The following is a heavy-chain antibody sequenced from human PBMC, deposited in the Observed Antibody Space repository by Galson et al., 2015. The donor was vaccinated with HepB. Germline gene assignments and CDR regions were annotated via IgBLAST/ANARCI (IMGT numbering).Heavy chain of an antibody. Sequence: SLRLSCAASGFTFDDYTMHWVRQAPGKGLEWVSLISWDGGSTYYADSVKGRFTISRDNSKNSLYLQMNSLRTEDTALYYCAKDSGSSGFHWGQGTLVTVSS. J-gene: IGHJ4*02. CDR1: GFTFDDYT. V-gene: IGHV3-43*01. CDR2: ISWDGGST. CDR3: AKDSGSSGFH. D-gene: IGHD6-19*01.